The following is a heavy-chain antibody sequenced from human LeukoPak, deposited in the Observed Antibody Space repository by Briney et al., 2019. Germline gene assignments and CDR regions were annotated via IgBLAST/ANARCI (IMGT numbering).Heavy chain of an antibody. CDR2: IYYSGST. CDR1: GGSISSYY. D-gene: IGHD2-2*01. Sequence: SETLSLTCTVSGGSISSYYWSWIRQPPGKGLEWIGYIYYSGSTSYNPSLKSRVTMSVDTSKNQFSLKVSSVTAADTAVYYCAREKTKYCSSTSCYRDYYYYYMDVWGKGTTVTISS. J-gene: IGHJ6*03. V-gene: IGHV4-59*12. CDR3: AREKTKYCSSTSCYRDYYYYYMDV.